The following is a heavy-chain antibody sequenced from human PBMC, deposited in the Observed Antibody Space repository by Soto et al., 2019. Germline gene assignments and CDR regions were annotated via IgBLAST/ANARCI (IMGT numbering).Heavy chain of an antibody. J-gene: IGHJ3*02. CDR1: GGSISSSSYY. V-gene: IGHV4-39*01. D-gene: IGHD6-19*01. CDR2: IYYSGST. Sequence: SETLSLTCTVSGGSISSSSYYWGWIRQPPGKGLEWIGSIYYSGSTYYNPSLKSRVTISVDTSKNQFSLKLSSVTAADTAVYYCARVGGIAVAGSAFDIWGQGTMVTVSS. CDR3: ARVGGIAVAGSAFDI.